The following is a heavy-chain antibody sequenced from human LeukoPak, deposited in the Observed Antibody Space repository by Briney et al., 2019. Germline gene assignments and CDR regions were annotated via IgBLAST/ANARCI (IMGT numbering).Heavy chain of an antibody. CDR3: ARDRYGDYALDY. Sequence: GGSLRLSCAASGFTFSDWYLSWIRQAPGKGLEWVSYISTSATSIYYADSVKGRFTISRDNAKNSLYLQMTSLRAEDTAVYYCARDRYGDYALDYWGQGTLVTVSS. CDR2: ISTSATSI. D-gene: IGHD4-17*01. V-gene: IGHV3-11*01. CDR1: GFTFSDWY. J-gene: IGHJ4*02.